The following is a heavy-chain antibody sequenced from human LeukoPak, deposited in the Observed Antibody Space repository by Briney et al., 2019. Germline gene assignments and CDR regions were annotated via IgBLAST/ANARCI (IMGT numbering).Heavy chain of an antibody. J-gene: IGHJ4*03. CDR2: IDPHGSET. Sequence: GGSLRLSCAASGFSFSNYWMSWVRQAPGKGLEWVANIDPHGSETQYEGSVKGRFTTSRDNAKNSLYVQMNSLRAEDTAIYYCARIWYFGDNNWRYFDYWGQGTLVTVAS. V-gene: IGHV3-7*01. CDR1: GFSFSNYW. D-gene: IGHD1-1*01. CDR3: ARIWYFGDNNWRYFDY.